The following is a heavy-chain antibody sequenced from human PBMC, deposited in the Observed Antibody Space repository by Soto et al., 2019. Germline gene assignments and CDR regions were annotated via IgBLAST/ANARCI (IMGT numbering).Heavy chain of an antibody. J-gene: IGHJ3*02. CDR3: AGNSDIVLKGAFDI. V-gene: IGHV4-31*03. D-gene: IGHD2-8*01. Sequence: SETLSLTCTVSGGSISSGGYYWSWIRQHPGKGLEWIGYIYYSGSTYYNPSLKSRVTISVDTSKNQFSLKLSSVTAADTAVYYCAGNSDIVLKGAFDIWGQGTMVTVSS. CDR2: IYYSGST. CDR1: GGSISSGGYY.